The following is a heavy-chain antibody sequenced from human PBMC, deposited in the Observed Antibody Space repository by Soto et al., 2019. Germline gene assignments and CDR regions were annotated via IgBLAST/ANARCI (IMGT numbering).Heavy chain of an antibody. CDR3: ARWDMGRSSENFDY. D-gene: IGHD2-2*01. V-gene: IGHV1-18*01. J-gene: IGHJ4*02. CDR1: GYTFTSYG. Sequence: ASVKVSCKASGYTFTSYGISWVRQAPGQGLEWMGWISAYNGNTNYAQKLQGRVPMTTDTSTSTAYMELRSLRSDDTAVYYCARWDMGRSSENFDYWGQGTLVTVSS. CDR2: ISAYNGNT.